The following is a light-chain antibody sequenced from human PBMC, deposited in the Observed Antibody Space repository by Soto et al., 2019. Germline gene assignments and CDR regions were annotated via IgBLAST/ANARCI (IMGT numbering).Light chain of an antibody. CDR1: QSFSTNY. CDR2: GAS. Sequence: EIELTQSPGTLSLSPGESATLSCRASQSFSTNYVAWYQHKAGQAPRLLIYGASTSATGIPDRFSGSGSGTDYTLTISRLEPEDFAVYYCQQYASSMVYTFGQGTKLEVK. J-gene: IGKJ2*01. V-gene: IGKV3-20*01. CDR3: QQYASSMVYT.